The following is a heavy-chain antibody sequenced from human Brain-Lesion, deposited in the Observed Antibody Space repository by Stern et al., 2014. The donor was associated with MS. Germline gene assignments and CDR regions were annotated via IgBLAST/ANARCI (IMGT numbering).Heavy chain of an antibody. D-gene: IGHD2-2*01. CDR2: IFNSGST. Sequence: QLVQSGPGLVKPSQTLSLSCTVSGGSISSGGYYWRWIRQPAGKGLEWIGRIFNSGSTSYNPPLKGRVTISIDTSKNQFSLGLNSMTAADTAVYYCARGRVVPGFQYYATDVWGQGTTVIVSS. CDR1: GGSISSGGYY. J-gene: IGHJ6*02. V-gene: IGHV4-61*02. CDR3: ARGRVVPGFQYYATDV.